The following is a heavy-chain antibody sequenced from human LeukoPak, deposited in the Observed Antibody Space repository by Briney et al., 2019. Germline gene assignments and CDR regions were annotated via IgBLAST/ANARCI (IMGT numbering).Heavy chain of an antibody. V-gene: IGHV1-2*02. Sequence: ASVKVSCKASGYTFTGYYMHWVRQAPGQGLEWMGWINPNSGGTNYAKKFQGRVTMTRDTSISTAYMELSRLRSDDTAVYYCAREWDIVVVVAATGGVNWFDPWGQGTLVTVSS. J-gene: IGHJ5*02. CDR3: AREWDIVVVVAATGGVNWFDP. D-gene: IGHD2-15*01. CDR1: GYTFTGYY. CDR2: INPNSGGT.